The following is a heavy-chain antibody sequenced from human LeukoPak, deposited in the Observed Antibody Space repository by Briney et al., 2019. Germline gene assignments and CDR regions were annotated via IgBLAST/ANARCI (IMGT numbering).Heavy chain of an antibody. CDR2: INPNSGGT. J-gene: IGHJ3*02. CDR3: ARERITMVRGAAFDI. V-gene: IGHV1-2*02. Sequence: GASVTVSCKASGYTFTGYYMHWVRQAPGQGLEWMGWINPNSGGTNYAQKFQGRVTMTRDTSISTAYMELSRLRSDDTAVYYCARERITMVRGAAFDIWGQGTMVTVSS. D-gene: IGHD3-10*01. CDR1: GYTFTGYY.